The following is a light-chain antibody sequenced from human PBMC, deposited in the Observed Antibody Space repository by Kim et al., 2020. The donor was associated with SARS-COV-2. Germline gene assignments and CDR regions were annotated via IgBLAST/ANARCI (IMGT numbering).Light chain of an antibody. CDR3: QQCKGAPWT. CDR2: AAS. CDR1: QGISNY. Sequence: ASAGDRVTFTCRASQGISNYLAWYQQKPGKVPTLLIYAASALRSGVPSRFSGSGSGTDFTLTITSLQPEDVAVYYCQQCKGAPWTFGHGTKVDIK. V-gene: IGKV1-27*01. J-gene: IGKJ1*01.